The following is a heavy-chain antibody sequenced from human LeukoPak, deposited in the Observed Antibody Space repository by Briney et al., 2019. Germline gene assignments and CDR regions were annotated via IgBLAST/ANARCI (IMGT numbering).Heavy chain of an antibody. CDR2: IKSDGGKT. CDR3: ATWAFYHGLDV. CDR1: GFTVHAFE. J-gene: IGHJ6*02. V-gene: IGHV3-43*02. D-gene: IGHD1-26*01. Sequence: GGSLRLSCAASGFTVHAFEMHWVRQAPGKGLEWVSLIKSDGGKTDYADSVRGRFTISRDNGKNSLYLQMNSLRSEDTAWYYCATWAFYHGLDVWGQGTTVTVSS.